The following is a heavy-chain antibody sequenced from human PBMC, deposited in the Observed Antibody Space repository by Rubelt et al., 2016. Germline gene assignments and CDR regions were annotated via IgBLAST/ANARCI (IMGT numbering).Heavy chain of an antibody. D-gene: IGHD6-13*01. V-gene: IGHV3-74*01. CDR2: ISTDGRRT. J-gene: IGHJ4*02. CDR1: GFTFTNYW. CDR3: AKGHSNLDY. Sequence: EVQLVESGGGLVQPGGSLRLSCAASGFTFTNYWTHWVRQAPGKGLVWISRISTDGRRTSYADSVKGRFTISRGNAKNTLYLQMNSLRVEDTAVYYCAKGHSNLDYWGQGTLVTVSS.